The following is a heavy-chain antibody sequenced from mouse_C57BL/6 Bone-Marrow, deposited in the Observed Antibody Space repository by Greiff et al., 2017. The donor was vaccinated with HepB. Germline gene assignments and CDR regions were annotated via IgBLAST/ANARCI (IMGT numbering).Heavy chain of an antibody. CDR1: GYTFTSYG. J-gene: IGHJ3*01. Sequence: QVQLQQSGAELARPGASVKLSCKASGYTFTSYGISWVKQRTGQGLEWIGEIYPRSGNTYYNEKFKGKATLTADKSSSTAYMELRSLTSEDSAVYFCASSEGYYGSSSPPCAYWGQGTLVTVSA. CDR2: IYPRSGNT. CDR3: ASSEGYYGSSSPPCAY. D-gene: IGHD1-1*01. V-gene: IGHV1-81*01.